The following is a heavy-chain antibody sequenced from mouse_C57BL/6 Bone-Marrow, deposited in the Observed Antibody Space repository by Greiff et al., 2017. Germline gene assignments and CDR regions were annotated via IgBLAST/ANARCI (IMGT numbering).Heavy chain of an antibody. CDR1: GFTFTDYY. Sequence: LVKPGPSVKISCKASGFTFTDYYMHWVKQSHGKSLEWIGLVYPYNGGTSYNQKFKGKATLTVDTSSSTAYMELNSLTSEDSAVYYCARVETRDYYAMDYWGQGTSVTVSS. V-gene: IGHV1-36*01. CDR2: VYPYNGGT. J-gene: IGHJ4*01. CDR3: ARVETRDYYAMDY.